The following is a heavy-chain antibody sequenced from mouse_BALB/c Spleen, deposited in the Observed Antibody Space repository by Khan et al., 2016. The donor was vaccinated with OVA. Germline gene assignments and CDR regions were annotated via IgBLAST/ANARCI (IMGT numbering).Heavy chain of an antibody. Sequence: QVQLKQSGAELARPGASVKMSCKASGYTFTSYMIHWIKKRPGQGLEWIGYINPSNGYTNYNQKFKDKATLTIDKSSTTAYLQLSSLTSDDSAVXNCGGDDGYRKDAGWFAYWGQGTLVTVSA. CDR3: GGDDGYRKDAGWFAY. CDR2: INPSNGYT. V-gene: IGHV1-4*01. CDR1: GYTFTSYM. D-gene: IGHD2-3*01. J-gene: IGHJ3*01.